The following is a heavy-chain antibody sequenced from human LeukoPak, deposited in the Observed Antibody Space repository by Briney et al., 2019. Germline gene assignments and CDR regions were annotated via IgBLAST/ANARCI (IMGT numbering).Heavy chain of an antibody. CDR3: AGGQWPHPIDY. CDR2: ITHNGRT. J-gene: IGHJ4*02. Sequence: PSETLSLTCAVYGKSFSIYYWTWVRQPPGKGPEWIGEITHNGRTNYNPSLESRVTISEDMSKNQISLKLSSVTAADTAVYYCAGGQWPHPIDYWGQGTLVTVSS. CDR1: GKSFSIYY. D-gene: IGHD6-19*01. V-gene: IGHV4-34*01.